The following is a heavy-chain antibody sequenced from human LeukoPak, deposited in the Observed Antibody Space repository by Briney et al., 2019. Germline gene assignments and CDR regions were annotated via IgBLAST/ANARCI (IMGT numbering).Heavy chain of an antibody. V-gene: IGHV4-38-2*02. CDR2: IYHSGST. J-gene: IGHJ4*02. Sequence: SETLSLTCTVSGYSISSGYYWGWIRQPPGKGLEWIGSIYHSGSTYYNPSLKGRVTISVDTSKNQFSLKLSSVTAADTAVYYCARPQFSQYCSGGSCWGYWGQGTLVSVSS. CDR1: GYSISSGYY. D-gene: IGHD2-15*01. CDR3: ARPQFSQYCSGGSCWGY.